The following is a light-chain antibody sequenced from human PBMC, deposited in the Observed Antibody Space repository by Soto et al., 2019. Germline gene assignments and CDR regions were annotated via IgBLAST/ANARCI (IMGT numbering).Light chain of an antibody. CDR3: QQYDNSLWT. J-gene: IGKJ1*01. CDR1: QSVPSNY. V-gene: IGKV3-20*01. Sequence: EIGLTQSPGTLSLSPGDRATLSCRASQSVPSNYLAWYQQKPGQAPRLLIFGASTRAIGIPDRFRGSGSGTAFTLTISRLEPADFAVYYCQQYDNSLWTFGQGTKVEFK. CDR2: GAS.